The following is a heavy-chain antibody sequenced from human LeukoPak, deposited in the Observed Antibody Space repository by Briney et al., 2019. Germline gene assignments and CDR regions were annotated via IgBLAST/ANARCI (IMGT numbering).Heavy chain of an antibody. D-gene: IGHD3-16*01. Sequence: ASVKVSCKVSGHTLTDLSTHWVRQTPGGGLEWMGGLDPEDGETIYAQKFQGRVTMTEDTSTDTAYMELSSLRSEDTAVYYCATGGIFSLLDYWGQGTLVTVSS. CDR3: ATGGIFSLLDY. CDR2: LDPEDGET. CDR1: GHTLTDLS. J-gene: IGHJ4*02. V-gene: IGHV1-24*01.